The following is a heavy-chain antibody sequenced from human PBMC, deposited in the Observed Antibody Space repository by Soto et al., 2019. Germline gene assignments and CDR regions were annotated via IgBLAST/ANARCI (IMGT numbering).Heavy chain of an antibody. D-gene: IGHD5-12*01. V-gene: IGHV1-3*05. J-gene: IGHJ4*02. CDR1: GYTFTNYA. Sequence: QVQLVQSGAEEKKPGASVKVSCKASGYTFTNYAMHWVRQAPGQRLEWMGWINAGNGNTKYSQKFKXRXTXNXXTTASTAYVELSSLRSEDTAVYYCARVSGYYLPDYWGQGTLVTVSS. CDR2: INAGNGNT. CDR3: ARVSGYYLPDY.